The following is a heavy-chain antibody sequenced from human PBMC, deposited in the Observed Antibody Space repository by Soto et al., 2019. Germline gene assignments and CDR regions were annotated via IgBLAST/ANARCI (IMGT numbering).Heavy chain of an antibody. J-gene: IGHJ5*02. CDR2: IYYSGST. D-gene: IGHD2-2*01. V-gene: IGHV4-59*12. CDR3: ARGAIGYCSSTSCYEGGWFDP. Sequence: SETNRVTRSVADGKSVDYGWSWIMKKTRKGLEWIGYIYYSGSTNYNPALKSRVTISVDTPKNQFSLKLSSVTAADTAVYYCARGAIGYCSSTSCYEGGWFDPWGQGTLVTVSS. CDR1: DGKSVDYG.